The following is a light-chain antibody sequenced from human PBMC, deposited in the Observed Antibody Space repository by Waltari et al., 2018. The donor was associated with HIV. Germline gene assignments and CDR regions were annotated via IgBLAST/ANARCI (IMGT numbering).Light chain of an antibody. Sequence: QSALTQPPSASGSPGQSVTISCTGTSSDLGAYNYVSWYQQHPDKAPKLMIYDVSKRPAGVPDRFSGSKSGNTASLTVSGIQTEEEADYYCSSYAGSNNPYVFGTGTKVTVL. CDR1: SSDLGAYNY. J-gene: IGLJ1*01. V-gene: IGLV2-8*01. CDR2: DVS. CDR3: SSYAGSNNPYV.